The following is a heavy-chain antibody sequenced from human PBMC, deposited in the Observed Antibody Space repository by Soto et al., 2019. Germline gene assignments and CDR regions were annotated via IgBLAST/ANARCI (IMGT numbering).Heavy chain of an antibody. V-gene: IGHV4-34*01. CDR1: GGFVTSGSYY. CDR3: ARVERGTATTVVDAFDI. Sequence: QVQLQQWGAGLLKPSETLFLTCAVYGGFVTSGSYYWSWIRQPPGKGLEWIGEMSHSGGTQFNPSLKGRVTISVDTSKNQFTLKMSSVTAADTALYYCARVERGTATTVVDAFDIWGPGTMVTVSS. D-gene: IGHD1-1*01. CDR2: MSHSGGT. J-gene: IGHJ3*02.